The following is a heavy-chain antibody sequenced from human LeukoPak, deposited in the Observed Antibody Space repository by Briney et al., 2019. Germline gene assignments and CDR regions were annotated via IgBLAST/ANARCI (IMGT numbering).Heavy chain of an antibody. V-gene: IGHV3-30*02. J-gene: IGHJ3*01. D-gene: IGHD3-16*02. CDR1: GFTFSSYG. CDR3: VKADGYRYGYDAFDV. CDR2: IRYDGSNK. Sequence: GGSLRLSCAASGFTFSSYGMHWVRQAPGKGLEWVAFIRYDGSNKYYADSVKGRFTISRDNSKNTLYLQMNSLRAEDTALYYCVKADGYRYGYDAFDVWGQGTMVTVSS.